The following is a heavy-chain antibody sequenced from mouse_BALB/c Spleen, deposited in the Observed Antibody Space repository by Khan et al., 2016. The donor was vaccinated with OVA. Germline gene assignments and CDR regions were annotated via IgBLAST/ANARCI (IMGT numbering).Heavy chain of an antibody. J-gene: IGHJ3*01. CDR1: GFSLTSYG. Sequence: QVQLKQSGPGLVAPSQSLSITCTVSGFSLTSYGVHWVRQPPGKGLEWLGIILAGGSTNYNSAPMSRLSISTDNSKSQVFLKMNSLQTDDTAMYYCARDTTATPYWGQGTLVTVSA. D-gene: IGHD1-2*01. V-gene: IGHV2-9*02. CDR2: ILAGGST. CDR3: ARDTTATPY.